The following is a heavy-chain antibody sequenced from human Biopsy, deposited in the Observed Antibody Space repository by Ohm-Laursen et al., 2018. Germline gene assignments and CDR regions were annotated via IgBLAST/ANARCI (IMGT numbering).Heavy chain of an antibody. CDR2: VDYSGSG. J-gene: IGHJ4*02. CDR3: ARSPPPYYYDNSGYYWVN. V-gene: IGHV4-38-2*01. Sequence: LRLSCSASGFIFSTYTMNWVRQAPGKGLEWIGSVDYSGSGHYNPSLESRITISVDTSKNQFSLRLSSVTAADTAVYYCARSPPPYYYDNSGYYWVNWGQGTLVTVSS. CDR1: GFIFSTYT. D-gene: IGHD3-22*01.